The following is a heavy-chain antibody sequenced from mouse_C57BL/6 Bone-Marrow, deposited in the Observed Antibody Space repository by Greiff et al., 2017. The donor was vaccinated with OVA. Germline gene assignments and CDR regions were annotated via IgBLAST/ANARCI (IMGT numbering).Heavy chain of an antibody. CDR1: GYTFTSYT. CDR3: ARWRDYFDY. Sequence: LVESGAELARPGASVKMSCKASGYTFTSYTMHWVKQRPGQGLEWIGYINPSSGYTKYNQKFKDKATLTADKSSSTAYMQLSSLTSEDSAVYYCARWRDYFDYWGQGTTLTVSS. V-gene: IGHV1-4*01. CDR2: INPSSGYT. J-gene: IGHJ2*01.